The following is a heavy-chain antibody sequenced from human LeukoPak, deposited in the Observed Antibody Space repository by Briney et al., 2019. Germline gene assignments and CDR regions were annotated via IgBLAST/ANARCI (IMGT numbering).Heavy chain of an antibody. CDR3: ARVNIVVVPAANWFDP. CDR2: IYYSGST. CDR1: GGSISIGDYY. J-gene: IGHJ5*02. D-gene: IGHD2-2*01. Sequence: PSQTLSLTCTVSGGSISIGDYYWSWNRQPPGKVLVWIAHIYYSGSTYYNPSLKSRVTISVDTSKNQFSLKLSSVTAADTAVYYCARVNIVVVPAANWFDPWGRGTLVTVSS. V-gene: IGHV4-30-4*01.